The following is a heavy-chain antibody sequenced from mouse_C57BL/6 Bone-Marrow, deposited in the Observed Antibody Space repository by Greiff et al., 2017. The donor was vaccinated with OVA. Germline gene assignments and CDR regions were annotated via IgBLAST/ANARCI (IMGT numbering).Heavy chain of an antibody. CDR2: IDPEDGET. CDR1: GFNIKDYY. CDR3: ARIYYYGSSYGWYFDV. V-gene: IGHV14-2*01. D-gene: IGHD1-1*01. J-gene: IGHJ1*03. Sequence: EVQVVESGAELVKPGASVKLSCTASGFNIKDYYMHWVKQRTEQGLAWIGRIDPEDGETKYAPKFQGKATITADTSSNTAYLQLSSLTSEDTAVYYCARIYYYGSSYGWYFDVWGTGTTVTVSS.